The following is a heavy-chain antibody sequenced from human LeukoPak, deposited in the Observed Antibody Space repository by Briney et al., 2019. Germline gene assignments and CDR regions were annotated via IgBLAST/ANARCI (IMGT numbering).Heavy chain of an antibody. Sequence: PGGSLRLSCAASGFTFSSYWMSWVRQAPGKGLEWVANIKQDGSEKYYVDFVKGRFTISRDNAKNSLYLQMNSLRAEDTAVYYCARDRYSSSSDYWGQGTLVTVSS. V-gene: IGHV3-7*01. CDR3: ARDRYSSSSDY. CDR1: GFTFSSYW. D-gene: IGHD6-6*01. J-gene: IGHJ4*02. CDR2: IKQDGSEK.